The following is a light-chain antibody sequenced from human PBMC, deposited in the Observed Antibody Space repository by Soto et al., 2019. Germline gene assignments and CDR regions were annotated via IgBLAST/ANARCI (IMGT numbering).Light chain of an antibody. Sequence: ALQMTQSPSSLSASVGDRVTISCRASQAIRNDLGWYQQKPGKAPNLLIYGASSLESGVPSRFSGRGSRTEFPFTISRPEAEDFATYYCPQDNHYPWTFGQGTKVEI. CDR1: QAIRND. CDR3: PQDNHYPWT. J-gene: IGKJ1*01. CDR2: GAS. V-gene: IGKV1-6*01.